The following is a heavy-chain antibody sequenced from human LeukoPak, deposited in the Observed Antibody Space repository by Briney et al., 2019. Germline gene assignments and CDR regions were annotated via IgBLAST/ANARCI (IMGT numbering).Heavy chain of an antibody. J-gene: IGHJ4*02. CDR3: SRGRADGYSGYDFGDY. CDR2: INPNSGGT. CDR1: GYTFTGYY. D-gene: IGHD5-12*01. V-gene: IGHV1-2*02. Sequence: ASVKVSCKASGYTFTGYYMHWVRQAPGQGPEWMGWINPNSGGTDYAQKFQGRVTMARDTSISTAYMELSSLTSDDTAVYYCSRGRADGYSGYDFGDYWGQGTLVTVSS.